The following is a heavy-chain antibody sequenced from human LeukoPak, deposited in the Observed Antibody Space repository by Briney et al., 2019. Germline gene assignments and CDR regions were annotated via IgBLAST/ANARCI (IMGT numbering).Heavy chain of an antibody. Sequence: GESLKISCKGSGYSFTSYWIGWVRQMPGKGLEWMGIIYPGDSDTRYSPSFQGQVTISADKSISTAYLQWSSLKASDTAMYYCARLGVEAYDSSGYYYFDYWGQEALVTVSS. CDR1: GYSFTSYW. D-gene: IGHD3-22*01. CDR3: ARLGVEAYDSSGYYYFDY. V-gene: IGHV5-51*01. J-gene: IGHJ4*02. CDR2: IYPGDSDT.